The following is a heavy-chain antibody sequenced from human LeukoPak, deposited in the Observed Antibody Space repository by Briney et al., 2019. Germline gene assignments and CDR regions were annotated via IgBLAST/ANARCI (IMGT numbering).Heavy chain of an antibody. V-gene: IGHV3-7*01. CDR2: IKQDGSEK. CDR3: ARDRQWELADY. Sequence: PGGSLRLSCAASGFIFSDYWMSWVRQAPGKGLEWVANIKQDGSEKYYVDSVKGRFTISRDNAKNSLYLQMNSLRAEDTAVYYCARDRQWELADYWGQGTLVTVSS. J-gene: IGHJ4*02. CDR1: GFIFSDYW. D-gene: IGHD1-26*01.